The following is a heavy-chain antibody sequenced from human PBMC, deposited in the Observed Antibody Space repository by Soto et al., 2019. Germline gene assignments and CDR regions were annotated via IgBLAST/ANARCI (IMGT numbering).Heavy chain of an antibody. D-gene: IGHD6-6*01. Sequence: SETLSLTCAVSGGSISSSNWWSWVRQPPGKGLEWIGEIYHSGSTNYNPSLKSRVTISVDKSKNQFSLKLSSVTAADTAVYYCARDSASSSSGTGIYFDYWGQGTLVTVSS. CDR2: IYHSGST. CDR1: GGSISSSNW. V-gene: IGHV4-4*02. CDR3: ARDSASSSSGTGIYFDY. J-gene: IGHJ4*02.